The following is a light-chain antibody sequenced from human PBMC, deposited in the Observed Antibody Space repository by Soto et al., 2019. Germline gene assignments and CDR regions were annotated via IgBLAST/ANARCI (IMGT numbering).Light chain of an antibody. Sequence: DIVMTQSPDSLAVSLGESATINCKASQSVLYSSNNKNYLAWYQQKPGQPPKLLIYWASTRESGVPDRFSGSGSGTDFTLTISSLQAEDVAVYYCQQYYSTLWTFGQGPRWIS. V-gene: IGKV4-1*01. CDR3: QQYYSTLWT. J-gene: IGKJ1*01. CDR2: WAS. CDR1: QSVLYSSNNKNY.